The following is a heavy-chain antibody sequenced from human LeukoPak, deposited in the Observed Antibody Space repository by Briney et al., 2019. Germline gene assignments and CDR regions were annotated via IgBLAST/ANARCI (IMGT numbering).Heavy chain of an antibody. D-gene: IGHD5-18*01. Sequence: GGSLRLSCAASGFTFSSYAMHWVRQAPGKGLEWVAVISYDRSNKYYADSVKGRFTISRDNSKNTLYLQMNNLRADDTAIYYCVGVRYNYGLSAYWGQGTLVIVSS. CDR3: VGVRYNYGLSAY. CDR2: ISYDRSNK. J-gene: IGHJ4*02. V-gene: IGHV3-30-3*01. CDR1: GFTFSSYA.